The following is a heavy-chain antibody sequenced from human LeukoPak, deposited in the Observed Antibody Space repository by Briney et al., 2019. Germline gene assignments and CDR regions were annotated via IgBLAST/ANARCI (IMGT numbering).Heavy chain of an antibody. J-gene: IGHJ3*02. Sequence: GGSLRLSCAASGFTFSSYGMSWVRQAPGKGLEWVSAISGSGGSTYYADSVKGRFTISRDNSKNTLYLQMNSLRAEDTAVYYCAKVIAAYDAFDIWGQGTMVTVSS. D-gene: IGHD6-6*01. CDR2: ISGSGGST. V-gene: IGHV3-23*01. CDR3: AKVIAAYDAFDI. CDR1: GFTFSSYG.